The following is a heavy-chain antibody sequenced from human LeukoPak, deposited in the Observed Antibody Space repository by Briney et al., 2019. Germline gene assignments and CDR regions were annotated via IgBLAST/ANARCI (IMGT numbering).Heavy chain of an antibody. J-gene: IGHJ5*02. CDR3: ARGLGARYCTNGVCYRFDP. Sequence: SETLSLTCAVYGVSFSGYYWSWIRQPPGKGLEWIGEINHSGSTNYNPSLKSRVTISVDTSKNQFSLKLSSVTAADTAVYYCARGLGARYCTNGVCYRFDPWGQGTLVTVSS. V-gene: IGHV4-34*01. CDR1: GVSFSGYY. D-gene: IGHD2-8*01. CDR2: INHSGST.